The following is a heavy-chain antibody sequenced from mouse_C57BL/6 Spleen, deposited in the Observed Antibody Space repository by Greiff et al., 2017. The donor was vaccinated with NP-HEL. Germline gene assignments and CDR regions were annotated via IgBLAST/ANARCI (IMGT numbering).Heavy chain of an antibody. Sequence: QVQLQQSGPGLVQPSQSLSITCTVSGFSLTSYGVHWVRQSPGKGLEWLGVIWRGGSTDYNAAFMPRLSITKDNSKSQVFFKMNSLQADDTAIYYCAKNYGSSYDYAMDYWGQGTSVTVSS. J-gene: IGHJ4*01. CDR1: GFSLTSYG. D-gene: IGHD1-1*01. V-gene: IGHV2-5*01. CDR3: AKNYGSSYDYAMDY. CDR2: IWRGGST.